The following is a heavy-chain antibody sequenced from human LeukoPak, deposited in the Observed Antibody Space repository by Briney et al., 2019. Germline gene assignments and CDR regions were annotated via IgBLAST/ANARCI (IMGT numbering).Heavy chain of an antibody. CDR1: GYTFTGYC. CDR2: INPNSGGT. Sequence: ASVKVSCKASGYTFTGYCMHWVRQAPGQGLEWMGWINPNSGGTNYAQKFQGWVTMTRDTSISTAYMELSRLRSDDTAVYYCARARASYGAYYGMDVWGQGTTVTVSS. J-gene: IGHJ6*02. V-gene: IGHV1-2*04. CDR3: ARARASYGAYYGMDV. D-gene: IGHD4/OR15-4a*01.